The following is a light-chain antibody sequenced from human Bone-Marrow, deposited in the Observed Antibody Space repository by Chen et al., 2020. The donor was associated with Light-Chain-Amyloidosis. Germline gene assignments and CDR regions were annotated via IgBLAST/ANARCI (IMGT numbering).Light chain of an antibody. CDR1: HDISNS. J-gene: IGKJ2*01. V-gene: IGKV1-33*01. CDR3: QQYDNLPYT. CDR2: DES. Sequence: DIQMTQSPSSLSASIGDRVTITCQASHDISNSLNWYQQRPGKAPRLLIYDESNLETGVPSRFSGSGSGTDFTLTISSLQPEDIAIYYCQQYDNLPYTFGQGTKLEIK.